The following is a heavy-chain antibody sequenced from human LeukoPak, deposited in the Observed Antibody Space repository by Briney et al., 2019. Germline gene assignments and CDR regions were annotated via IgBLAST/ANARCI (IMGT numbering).Heavy chain of an antibody. Sequence: SVKVSCKASGGTFSSYAISWVRQAPGQGLEWMGGIIPIFGTANYAQKFQGRVTITADESTSTAYMELSSLRSEDTAVYYCARSTYYYDSSGYYSELDYWGQGTLVTVSS. J-gene: IGHJ4*02. V-gene: IGHV1-69*13. D-gene: IGHD3-22*01. CDR1: GGTFSSYA. CDR3: ARSTYYYDSSGYYSELDY. CDR2: IIPIFGTA.